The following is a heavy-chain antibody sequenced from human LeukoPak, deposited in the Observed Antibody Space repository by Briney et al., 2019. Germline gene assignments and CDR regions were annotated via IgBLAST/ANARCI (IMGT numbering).Heavy chain of an antibody. V-gene: IGHV3-23*01. CDR3: AKSNDGSGYYSSFDY. CDR2: ISGSGGST. J-gene: IGHJ4*02. CDR1: GFTFSSYA. Sequence: GGSLRLSCAASGFTFSSYAMSWVRQAPGKGLEWVSAISGSGGSTYYADSVKGRFTISRDNSKNTLYLQMNSLRAEDTAVYYCAKSNDGSGYYSSFDYWGQGTLVTVSS. D-gene: IGHD3-22*01.